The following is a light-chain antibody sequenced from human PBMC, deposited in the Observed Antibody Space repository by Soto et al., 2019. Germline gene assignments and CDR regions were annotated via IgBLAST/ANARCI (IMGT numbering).Light chain of an antibody. V-gene: IGLV1-44*01. CDR3: AAWDDILNGYV. J-gene: IGLJ2*01. CDR2: SNY. CDR1: SSNIGSNT. Sequence: QAVLTQPPSASGTPGQRVTISCSGSSSNIGSNTVNWYQQLPGTAPKLLIYSNYDRPSGVSDRFSGSTSGTSASLVIRGLQSEDEADYYCAAWDDILNGYVFGDGTKLTVL.